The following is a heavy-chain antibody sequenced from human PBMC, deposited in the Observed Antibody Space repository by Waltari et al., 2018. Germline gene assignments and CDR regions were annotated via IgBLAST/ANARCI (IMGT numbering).Heavy chain of an antibody. D-gene: IGHD3-22*01. Sequence: QVQLVESGGGVVQPGRSLRLSCEASEFTFISYARHWVRQAPGKGLEWVAVISYNARNIYYVDSVKGRFTISRDNSKKTLYLQMNSLRAEDTAVYYCARDYCDRTNCHGMDVWGQGTTVTVSS. J-gene: IGHJ6*02. CDR1: EFTFISYA. CDR3: ARDYCDRTNCHGMDV. CDR2: ISYNARNI. V-gene: IGHV3-30*04.